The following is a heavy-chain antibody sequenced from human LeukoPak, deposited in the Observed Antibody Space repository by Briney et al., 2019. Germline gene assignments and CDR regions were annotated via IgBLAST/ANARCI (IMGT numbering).Heavy chain of an antibody. CDR1: GGSFSGSS. V-gene: IGHV4-34*01. CDR2: ISPGGTT. D-gene: IGHD3/OR15-3a*01. Sequence: SETLSLTCAVFGGSFSGSSWTWIRQPPGKGLEWIGEISPGGTTNYNPSLKSRVAMSVDTSNDQFSLTLNSVTAADTAVYYCARQTGSGLFILPGGQGTLVTVSS. CDR3: ARQTGSGLFILP. J-gene: IGHJ4*02.